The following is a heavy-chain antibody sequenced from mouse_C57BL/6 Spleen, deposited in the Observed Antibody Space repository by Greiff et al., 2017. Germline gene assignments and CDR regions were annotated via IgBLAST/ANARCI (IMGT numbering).Heavy chain of an antibody. CDR2: IYPRSGNT. Sequence: VQLPSSLSELARPGASVKLSCKASGYTFTSYGISWVKQRTGQGLEWIGEIYPRSGNTYYNEKFKGKATLTADKSSSTAYMELRSLTSEDSAVYFCARNYGYNYYAMDYWGQGTSVTVSS. CDR1: GYTFTSYG. V-gene: IGHV1-81*01. D-gene: IGHD2-2*01. CDR3: ARNYGYNYYAMDY. J-gene: IGHJ4*01.